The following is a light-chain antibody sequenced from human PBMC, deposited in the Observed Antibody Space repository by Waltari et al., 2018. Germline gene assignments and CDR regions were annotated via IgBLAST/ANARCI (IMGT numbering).Light chain of an antibody. J-gene: IGLJ3*02. V-gene: IGLV1-47*01. CDR1: RSNVGSNY. CDR2: RDN. CDR3: ASWDFRLTVWV. Sequence: QSVLTQPPSASGTPGQKVTISCSGGRSNVGSNYVNWYQHFPGSAPQLLFYRDNPRPSGVPARCYGSQAGTSASLSIRELRPEDEADYYCASWDFRLTVWVFGGGSRLTVL.